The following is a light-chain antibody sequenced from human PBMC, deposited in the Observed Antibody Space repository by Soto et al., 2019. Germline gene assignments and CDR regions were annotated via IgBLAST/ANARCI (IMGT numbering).Light chain of an antibody. CDR3: QKYKNAPWT. Sequence: DIQMTQSPSSLSASVGDTVTITCRASQGIYKYLAWYQQKSGQVPKLLIYGVSTLQSGVPSRFSGSGSGTDFTLTISSLQPEDAATYSCQKYKNAPWTFGQGTKVEIK. V-gene: IGKV1-27*01. CDR2: GVS. CDR1: QGIYKY. J-gene: IGKJ1*01.